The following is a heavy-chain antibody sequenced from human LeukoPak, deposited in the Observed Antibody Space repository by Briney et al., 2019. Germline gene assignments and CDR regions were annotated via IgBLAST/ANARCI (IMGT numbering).Heavy chain of an antibody. CDR2: ISYSFSDI. J-gene: IGHJ3*02. V-gene: IGHV3-21*05. CDR3: AKEVFTASGGAFDI. CDR1: GFTFSSYS. D-gene: IGHD3-16*01. Sequence: PGGSLRLSCAASGFTFSSYSMNWVRQAPGKGLEWVSHISYSFSDIHYADSVKGRFTISRDNAKKSLYLQMNSLRAEDTAVYYCAKEVFTASGGAFDIWGQGTMVTASS.